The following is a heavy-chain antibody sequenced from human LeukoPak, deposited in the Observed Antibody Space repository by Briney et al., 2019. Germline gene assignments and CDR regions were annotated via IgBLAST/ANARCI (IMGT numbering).Heavy chain of an antibody. CDR2: IKQDGSEK. Sequence: GGSLRLSCAASGFTFSSYWMSWVRQAPGKGLERVANIKQDGSEKYYVDSVKGRFTISRDNAKNSLYLQMNSLRAEDTAVYYCARYGSNYYYYMDVWGKGTTVTVSS. CDR1: GFTFSSYW. V-gene: IGHV3-7*01. J-gene: IGHJ6*03. D-gene: IGHD4-17*01. CDR3: ARYGSNYYYYMDV.